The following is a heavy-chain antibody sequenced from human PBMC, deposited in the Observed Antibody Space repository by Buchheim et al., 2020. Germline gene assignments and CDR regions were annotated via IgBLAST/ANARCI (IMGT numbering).Heavy chain of an antibody. CDR1: GFTFSSYG. D-gene: IGHD6-6*01. CDR2: IWYDGSNK. CDR3: ARSIAARPFDY. V-gene: IGHV3-33*01. Sequence: QVQLVESGGGVVQPGRSLRLSCAASGFTFSSYGMRWVRQAPGKGLEWVAVIWYDGSNKYYADSVKGRFTISRDNSKNTLYLQMNSLRAEDTAVYYCARSIAARPFDYWGQGTL. J-gene: IGHJ4*02.